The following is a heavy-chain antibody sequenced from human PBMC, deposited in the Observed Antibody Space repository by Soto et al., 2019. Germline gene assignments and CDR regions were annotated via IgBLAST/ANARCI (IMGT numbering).Heavy chain of an antibody. V-gene: IGHV3-23*01. D-gene: IGHD2-15*01. Sequence: GGSLRLSCAASGFTFSSYAMSWVRQAPGKGLEWVSAISGSGGSTYYADSVKGRFTISRDNSKNTLYLQMNSLRAEDTAVYYCASPRAVVVVAAIVHFDYWGQGTLVTVSS. CDR2: ISGSGGST. CDR1: GFTFSSYA. J-gene: IGHJ4*02. CDR3: ASPRAVVVVAAIVHFDY.